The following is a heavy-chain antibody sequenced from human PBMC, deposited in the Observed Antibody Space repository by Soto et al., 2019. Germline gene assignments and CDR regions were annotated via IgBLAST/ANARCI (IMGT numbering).Heavy chain of an antibody. J-gene: IGHJ4*02. CDR2: VNPHSGNT. V-gene: IGHV1-8*01. Sequence: QVQLVQSGAEVKWPGTSVKVSCKGSGYTFSDYDINWVRQAPGQGLEWMGWVNPHSGNTDYAQNCQGRVTMTRDFFTSTAYMELYSLTSEDTAVYYCARGARMGTQLWLPFDLWARGSLVTVSS. CDR1: GYTFSDYD. CDR3: ARGARMGTQLWLPFDL. D-gene: IGHD5-18*01.